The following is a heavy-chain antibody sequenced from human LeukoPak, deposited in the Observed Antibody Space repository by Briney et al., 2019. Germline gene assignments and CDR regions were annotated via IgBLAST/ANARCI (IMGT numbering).Heavy chain of an antibody. Sequence: PGGSLRLSCAASGFTFSSYSMNWVRQAPGKGLEWVSSISSSSSYIYYADSVKGRFTISRDNAKNSLYLQMNSLRAEDTAVYYCARGVYGSGSNYQTYYYYMDVWGKGTTVTISS. CDR3: ARGVYGSGSNYQTYYYYMDV. CDR1: GFTFSSYS. J-gene: IGHJ6*03. D-gene: IGHD3-10*01. CDR2: ISSSSSYI. V-gene: IGHV3-21*01.